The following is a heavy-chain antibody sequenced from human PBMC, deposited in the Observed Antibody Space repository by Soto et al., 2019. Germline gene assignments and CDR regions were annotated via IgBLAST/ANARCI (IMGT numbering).Heavy chain of an antibody. CDR2: IKQDGSEK. CDR3: ARGSTVTKGGWYY. J-gene: IGHJ4*02. Sequence: EVQLVESGGGLVQPGGSLRLSCAASGFTFSSYRMSWVRQAPGKGLEWVANIKQDGSEKYYVDSVKGRFTISRDNAKNSLYLQMNSLRAEDTAVYYCARGSTVTKGGWYYWGQGTLVTVSS. D-gene: IGHD4-17*01. V-gene: IGHV3-7*02. CDR1: GFTFSSYR.